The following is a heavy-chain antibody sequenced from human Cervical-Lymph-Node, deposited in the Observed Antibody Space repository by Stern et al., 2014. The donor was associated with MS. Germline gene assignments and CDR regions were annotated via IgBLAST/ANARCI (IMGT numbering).Heavy chain of an antibody. V-gene: IGHV1-24*01. CDR2: FDPEDGET. CDR3: ASHTAMDYYFDY. D-gene: IGHD5-18*01. CDR1: GYTLTELS. J-gene: IGHJ4*02. Sequence: QVQMLQPGAEVKKPGASVKVSCKVSGYTLTELSMHWVRQAPGKGLEWMGGFDPEDGETIYAQKFQGRVTMTEDTSTDTAYMELSSLRSEDTAVYYCASHTAMDYYFDYWGQGTLVTVSS.